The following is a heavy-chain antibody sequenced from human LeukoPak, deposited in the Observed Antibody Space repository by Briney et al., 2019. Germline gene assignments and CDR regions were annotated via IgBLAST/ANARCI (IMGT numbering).Heavy chain of an antibody. CDR2: IKEDGSWK. CDR3: ARDRGWYHADS. V-gene: IGHV3-7*01. CDR1: GFTFSSSW. Sequence: GGSLRLSCAASGFTFSSSWMGWARQAPRKGLEWVANIKEDGSWKHYAVSVQGRFTISRDNAKNSLYLQMNSLRAEDTAVYYCARDRGWYHADSWGQGTLVTVSS. J-gene: IGHJ4*02. D-gene: IGHD6-19*01.